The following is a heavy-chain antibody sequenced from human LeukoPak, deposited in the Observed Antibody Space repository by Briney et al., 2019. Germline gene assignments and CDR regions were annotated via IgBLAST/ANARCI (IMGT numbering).Heavy chain of an antibody. CDR3: ARGPSGGNGFSY. V-gene: IGHV3-7*04. J-gene: IGHJ4*02. Sequence: GGSLRLSCAASVFTFSSYWMSWVRQAPGKGLEWVANIKQDGSERYYVDSVKGRFTISRDNAKNSLYLQMNSLRAVDTAVYYCARGPSGGNGFSYWGLGTLVTVSS. CDR2: IKQDGSER. CDR1: VFTFSSYW. D-gene: IGHD2-15*01.